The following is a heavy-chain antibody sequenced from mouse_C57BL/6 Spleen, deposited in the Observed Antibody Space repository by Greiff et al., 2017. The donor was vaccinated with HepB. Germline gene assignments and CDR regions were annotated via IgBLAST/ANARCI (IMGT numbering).Heavy chain of an antibody. CDR2: ISYDGSN. D-gene: IGHD1-1*01. Sequence: EVQRVESGPGLVKPSQSLSLTCSVTGYSITSGYYWNWIRQFPGNKLEWMGYISYDGSNNYNPSLKNRISITRDTSKNQFFLKLNSVTTEDTATYYCARPRGSSYWYFDVWGTGTTVTVSS. J-gene: IGHJ1*03. CDR3: ARPRGSSYWYFDV. CDR1: GYSITSGYY. V-gene: IGHV3-6*01.